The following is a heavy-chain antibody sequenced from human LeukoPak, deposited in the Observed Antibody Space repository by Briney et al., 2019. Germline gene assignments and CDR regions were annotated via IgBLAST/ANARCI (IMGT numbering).Heavy chain of an antibody. CDR2: INPNSGGT. CDR1: GYTFTGYY. D-gene: IGHD6-19*01. V-gene: IGHV1-2*02. Sequence: ASVKVSCKASGYTFTGYYTHWVRQAPGQGLEWMGWINPNSGGTNYAQKFQGRVTMTRDTSISTAYMELSRLRSDDTAVYYCARGLAVAGPGPDYWGQGTLVTVSS. CDR3: ARGLAVAGPGPDY. J-gene: IGHJ4*02.